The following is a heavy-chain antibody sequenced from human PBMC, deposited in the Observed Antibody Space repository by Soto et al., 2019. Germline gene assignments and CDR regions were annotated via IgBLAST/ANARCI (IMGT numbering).Heavy chain of an antibody. V-gene: IGHV1-24*01. J-gene: IGHJ3*02. D-gene: IGHD2-15*01. CDR2: FDPEDGET. CDR3: ATLMSDIVVVVAVSEPALAI. Sequence: GASVKVSCKVSGYTLTELSMHWVRQAPGKGLEWMGGFDPEDGETIYAQKFQGRVTMTEDTSTDTAYMELSSLRSEDTAVYYCATLMSDIVVVVAVSEPALAIPGRGTTVTV. CDR1: GYTLTELS.